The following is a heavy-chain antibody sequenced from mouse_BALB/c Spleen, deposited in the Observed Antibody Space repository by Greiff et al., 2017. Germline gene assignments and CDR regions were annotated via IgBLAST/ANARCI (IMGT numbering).Heavy chain of an antibody. CDR2: IDTSDSYT. D-gene: IGHD2-1*01. CDR1: GYTFTDYW. J-gene: IGHJ4*01. CDR3: ARKEGGNYEGLYAMDY. V-gene: IGHV1-69*01. Sequence: QVQLQQPGAELVMPGASVKMSCKASGYTFTDYWMRWVKQRPGQGLEWIGAIDTSDSYTSYNQKFKGKATLTVDESSSTAYMQLSSLTSEDSAVYYCARKEGGNYEGLYAMDYWGQGTSVTVSS.